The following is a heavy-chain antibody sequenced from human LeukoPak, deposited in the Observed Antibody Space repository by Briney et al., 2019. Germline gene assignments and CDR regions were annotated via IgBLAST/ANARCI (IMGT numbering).Heavy chain of an antibody. J-gene: IGHJ4*02. Sequence: PGRSLRLSCAASGFTFSSYAMHWVRQAPGKGLEWVAVISYDGSNKYYADSVKGRFTISRDNSKNTLYLQMNSLRAEDTAVYYCARDIYDSSGYYPPALLHWGQGTLVTVSS. CDR3: ARDIYDSSGYYPPALLH. CDR1: GFTFSSYA. V-gene: IGHV3-30-3*01. D-gene: IGHD3-22*01. CDR2: ISYDGSNK.